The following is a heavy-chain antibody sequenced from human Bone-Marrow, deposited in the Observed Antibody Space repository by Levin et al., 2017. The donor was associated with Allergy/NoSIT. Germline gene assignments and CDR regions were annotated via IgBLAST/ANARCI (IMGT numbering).Heavy chain of an antibody. D-gene: IGHD4-23*01. V-gene: IGHV3-23*01. J-gene: IGHJ4*02. CDR3: AKTYGGQSKFDS. CDR2: ISGSATST. CDR1: GFTFSNYA. Sequence: GESLKISCAASGFTFSNYAMSWVRQAPGKGLEWVSTISGSATSTYYADSVKGRFTLSRDNSQNTLYLQMNSLRAEDTAMYYCAKTYGGQSKFDSWGQGTLVTVSS.